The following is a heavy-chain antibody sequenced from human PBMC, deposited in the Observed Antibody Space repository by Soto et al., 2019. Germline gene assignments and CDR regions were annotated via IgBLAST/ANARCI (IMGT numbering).Heavy chain of an antibody. Sequence: EVQLVESGGGLVQPGGSLRLSCAASGFTFSNYDMHWVRQPTGKGLEWVSTIGSAGDTYYPGSVKGRFTISRENAKNSFYLQRNSLRAEDTAVYYCARAGDRSSSWYLRYWGQGTLVTVSS. D-gene: IGHD6-13*01. J-gene: IGHJ4*02. CDR1: GFTFSNYD. CDR3: ARAGDRSSSWYLRY. CDR2: IGSAGDT. V-gene: IGHV3-13*01.